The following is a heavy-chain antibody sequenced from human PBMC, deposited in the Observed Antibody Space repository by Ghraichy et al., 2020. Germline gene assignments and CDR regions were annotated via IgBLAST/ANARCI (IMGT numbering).Heavy chain of an antibody. Sequence: SQTLSLTCTVSGGSISSYYWSWIRQPPGKGLEWIGYIYYSGSTNYNPSLKSRVTISVDTSKNQFSLKLSSVTTADTAVYYCARGGSDYRYYYYGMDVWGQGTTVTGSS. D-gene: IGHD4-17*01. CDR1: GGSISSYY. CDR3: ARGGSDYRYYYYGMDV. V-gene: IGHV4-59*01. CDR2: IYYSGST. J-gene: IGHJ6*02.